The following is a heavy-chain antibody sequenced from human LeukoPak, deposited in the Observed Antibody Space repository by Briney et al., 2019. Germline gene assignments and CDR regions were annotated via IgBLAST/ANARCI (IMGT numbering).Heavy chain of an antibody. CDR2: LSFDGRNE. D-gene: IGHD2-8*01. J-gene: IGHJ4*02. V-gene: IGHV3-30*17. Sequence: GGSLRLSCAASGFTFSTYAMHWVRQAPGKGLEWVAVLSFDGRNEYYADAVKGRFTISRDNSENTVSLQMNSLRTEDTAVYYCARDPLIMAAPDYWGQGTLVTVSS. CDR1: GFTFSTYA. CDR3: ARDPLIMAAPDY.